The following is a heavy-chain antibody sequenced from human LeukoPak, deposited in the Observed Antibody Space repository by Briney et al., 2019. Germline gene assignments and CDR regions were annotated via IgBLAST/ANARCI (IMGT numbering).Heavy chain of an antibody. CDR3: VKGDWHGSGNYYSDQFRP. Sequence: GGSLRLSCAASGFDFGAYGMHWVRQAPGKGLDWVAVISYDGSNAYYGDSVKDRFTISRDNSHNTLFLQMNSLTTDDTAAYYCVKGDWHGSGNYYSDQFRPWGPGILVTVS. D-gene: IGHD3-10*01. V-gene: IGHV3-30*18. CDR2: ISYDGSNA. CDR1: GFDFGAYG. J-gene: IGHJ5*02.